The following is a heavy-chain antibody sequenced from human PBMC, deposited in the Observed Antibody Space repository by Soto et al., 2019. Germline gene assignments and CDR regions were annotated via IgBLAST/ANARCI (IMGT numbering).Heavy chain of an antibody. CDR2: IYYSGST. CDR3: ARGCGIRGPYDMDV. V-gene: IGHV4-31*03. J-gene: IGHJ6*02. CDR1: GGSISSGGYY. Sequence: SETLSLTCTVSGGSISSGGYYWSWIRQHPGKGLEWIGYIYYSGSTYYNPSLKSRVTISVDTSKNQFSLKLSSVTAADTAVYYCARGCGIRGPYDMDVWGQGTTVTVSS. D-gene: IGHD3-10*01.